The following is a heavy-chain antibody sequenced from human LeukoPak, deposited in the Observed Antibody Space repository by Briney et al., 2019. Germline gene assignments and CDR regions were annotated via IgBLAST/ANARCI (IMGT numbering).Heavy chain of an antibody. CDR2: ISASGGST. D-gene: IGHD2-21*02. J-gene: IGHJ4*02. V-gene: IGHV3-23*01. Sequence: GGSLRLSCAASGFTFSSYAMSWVRQAPGKGLEWVSCISASGGSTYYADSVKGRFTISRDNSKNTLYLHMNSLRAEDTAVYYCAKDPYCGGDCYYFDYWGQGTLVTVSS. CDR3: AKDPYCGGDCYYFDY. CDR1: GFTFSSYA.